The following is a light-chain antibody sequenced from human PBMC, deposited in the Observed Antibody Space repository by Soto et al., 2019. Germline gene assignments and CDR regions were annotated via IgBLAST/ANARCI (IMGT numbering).Light chain of an antibody. CDR3: QQYGSSPRT. CDR1: QSVTGN. V-gene: IGKV3-15*01. J-gene: IGKJ1*01. Sequence: ETVMTQSPATLSVSPGEGATLSCRASQSVTGNLAWYQQKPGQVPRLLIYGASTRATGIPDRFSGSGAGAEFTLTISRLEPEDFAVYYCQQYGSSPRTFGQGTKVDIK. CDR2: GAS.